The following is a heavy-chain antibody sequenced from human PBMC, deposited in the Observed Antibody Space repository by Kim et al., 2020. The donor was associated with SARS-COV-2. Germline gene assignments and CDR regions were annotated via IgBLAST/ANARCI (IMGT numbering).Heavy chain of an antibody. J-gene: IGHJ6*02. D-gene: IGHD3-22*01. V-gene: IGHV1-2*02. CDR1: GYTFTGYY. CDR3: ARDLAPSPYYYDSSGYPYYYYYGMDV. CDR2: INPNSGGT. Sequence: ASVKVSCKASGYTFTGYYMHWVRQAPGQGLEWMGWINPNSGGTNYAQKFQGRVTMTRDTSISTAYMELSRLRSDDTAVYYCARDLAPSPYYYDSSGYPYYYYYGMDVWGQGTPVTVSS.